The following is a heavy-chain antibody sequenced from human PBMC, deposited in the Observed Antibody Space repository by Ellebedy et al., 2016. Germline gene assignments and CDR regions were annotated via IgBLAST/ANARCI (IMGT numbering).Heavy chain of an antibody. D-gene: IGHD4-23*01. CDR2: ITGSGGGT. CDR3: AKDLDYGGNSYFDY. Sequence: GESLKISCAASGFTFSSYWMYWVRQAPGKGLEWVSAITGSGGGTFYADSVRGRFRVSRDNSKNTLHLEMNSLRADDTAIYYCAKDLDYGGNSYFDYWGQGTLVTVSS. CDR1: GFTFSSYW. V-gene: IGHV3-23*01. J-gene: IGHJ4*02.